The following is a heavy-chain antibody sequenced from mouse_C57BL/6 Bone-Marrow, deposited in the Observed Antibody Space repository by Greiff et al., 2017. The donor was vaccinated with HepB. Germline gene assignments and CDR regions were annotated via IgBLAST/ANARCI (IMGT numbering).Heavy chain of an antibody. CDR1: GYTFTSYW. D-gene: IGHD1-1*01. V-gene: IGHV1-69*01. J-gene: IGHJ3*01. Sequence: QVQLKQPGAELVMPGASVKLSCKASGYTFTSYWMHLVKQRPGQGLEWIGEIDPSDSYTNYNQKFKGKSTLTVDKSSSTAYMQLSSLTSEDSAVYYCARFSRRAYWGQGTLVTVSA. CDR2: IDPSDSYT. CDR3: ARFSRRAY.